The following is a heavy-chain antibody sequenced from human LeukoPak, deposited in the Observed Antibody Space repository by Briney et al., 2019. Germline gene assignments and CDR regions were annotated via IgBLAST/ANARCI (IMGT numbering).Heavy chain of an antibody. J-gene: IGHJ4*02. CDR3: ARASFQRWLQLGGD. Sequence: GGSLRLSCAASGFSFSTYSMNWVRQAPGKGLEWVSYISSSSSTIYYADSVKGRFTISRDNAKNSLYLQMNSLRDEDTAVYYCARASFQRWLQLGGDWGQGALVTVSS. CDR2: ISSSSSTI. D-gene: IGHD5-24*01. CDR1: GFSFSTYS. V-gene: IGHV3-48*02.